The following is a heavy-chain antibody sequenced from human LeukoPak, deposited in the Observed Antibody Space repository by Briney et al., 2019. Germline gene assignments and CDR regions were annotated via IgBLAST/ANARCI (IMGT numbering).Heavy chain of an antibody. D-gene: IGHD2-2*01. V-gene: IGHV3-21*01. CDR3: AREGVPAAHPIDY. J-gene: IGHJ4*02. CDR1: KFTFSSYS. Sequence: GGSLRLSCAASKFTFSSYSMNWVRQAPGKRLEWVSSISSSSSYIYYADSVKGRFTISRDNAKNSLYLQMNSLRAEDTAVYYCAREGVPAAHPIDYWGQGTLVTVSS. CDR2: ISSSSSYI.